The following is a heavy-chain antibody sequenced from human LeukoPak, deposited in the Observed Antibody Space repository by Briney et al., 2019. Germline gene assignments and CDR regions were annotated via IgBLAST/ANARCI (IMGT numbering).Heavy chain of an antibody. CDR1: GFTFSSYA. J-gene: IGHJ4*02. CDR3: ARGDYYDSSGYYWTVDY. D-gene: IGHD3-22*01. CDR2: ISYDGSNK. Sequence: GRSLRLSCAASGFTFSSYAMHWVRQAPGKGLEWVAVISYDGSNKYYADSMKGRFTISRDNSKNTLYLQMNSLRAEDTAVYYCARGDYYDSSGYYWTVDYWGQGTLVTVSS. V-gene: IGHV3-30*04.